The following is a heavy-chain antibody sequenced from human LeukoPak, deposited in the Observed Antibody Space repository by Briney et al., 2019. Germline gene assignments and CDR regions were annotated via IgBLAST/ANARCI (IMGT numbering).Heavy chain of an antibody. CDR1: GGTFSSYA. CDR3: ARPGTTGTTGAFDY. Sequence: SVKVSCKASGGTFSSYAISWVRQAPGQGLEWMGGIIPISGTANYAQKFQGRVTITTDESTSTAYMELSSLRSEDTAVYYCARPGTTGTTGAFDYWGQGTLVTVSS. V-gene: IGHV1-69*05. D-gene: IGHD1-1*01. J-gene: IGHJ4*02. CDR2: IIPISGTA.